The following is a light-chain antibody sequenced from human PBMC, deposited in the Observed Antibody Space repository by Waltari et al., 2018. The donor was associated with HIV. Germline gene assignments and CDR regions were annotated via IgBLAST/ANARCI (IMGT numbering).Light chain of an antibody. CDR3: SSYPSSSTLV. CDR2: EVG. J-gene: IGLJ2*01. CDR1: TSDVGSYYR. V-gene: IGLV2-18*02. Sequence: QSALTQPSSVSGSPGQSVTISCTGTTSDVGSYYRVSWYHQPPGTAPKLMIYEVGNRPSGVPHRFSGSKSGNTASLTISGLQPEDEADYFCSSYPSSSTLVFGGGTKLTVL.